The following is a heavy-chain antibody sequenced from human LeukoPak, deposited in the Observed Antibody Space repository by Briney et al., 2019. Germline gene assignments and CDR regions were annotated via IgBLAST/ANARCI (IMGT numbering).Heavy chain of an antibody. J-gene: IGHJ4*02. CDR2: FYPGDSAT. CDR1: GFKFTSYW. Sequence: GESLKISCKGSGFKFTSYWIGWVRQMPGKGLEWVAIFYPGDSATTYSPSFQGQVTISADKSISTAYLQWSSLKASDTAMYYCARLGGNRLYYFDYWGQGTLVTVSS. CDR3: ARLGGNRLYYFDY. D-gene: IGHD4-23*01. V-gene: IGHV5-51*01.